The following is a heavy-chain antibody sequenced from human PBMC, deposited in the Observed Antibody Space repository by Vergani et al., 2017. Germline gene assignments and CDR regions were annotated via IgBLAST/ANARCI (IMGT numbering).Heavy chain of an antibody. Sequence: QVQLVQSGAEVKKPGSSVKVSCKASGGTFSSYAISWVRQAPGQGLEWMGRIIPIFGTANYAQKFQGRVTITADESPSTAYMELRSLGSEDTAVYYCARDRLTIFGVVIIYGMDVWGQGTTVTVSS. CDR2: IIPIFGTA. CDR1: GGTFSSYA. V-gene: IGHV1-69*18. D-gene: IGHD3-3*01. J-gene: IGHJ6*02. CDR3: ARDRLTIFGVVIIYGMDV.